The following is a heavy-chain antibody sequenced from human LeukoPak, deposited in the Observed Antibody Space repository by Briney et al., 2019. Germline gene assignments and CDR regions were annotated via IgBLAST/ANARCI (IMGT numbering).Heavy chain of an antibody. J-gene: IGHJ6*02. D-gene: IGHD3-9*01. CDR1: GFTFSTYT. CDR2: ITPSSTYI. Sequence: GGSLRLSCAASGFTFSTYTMNWVRQAPGKGLEWVSSITPSSTYIYYADSVKGRFTLSRDNAKNSLFLQMNSLRAEDTAVYYCARLLTGPYYYYYYGTDVWGQGTTVTVSS. CDR3: ARLLTGPYYYYYYGTDV. V-gene: IGHV3-21*01.